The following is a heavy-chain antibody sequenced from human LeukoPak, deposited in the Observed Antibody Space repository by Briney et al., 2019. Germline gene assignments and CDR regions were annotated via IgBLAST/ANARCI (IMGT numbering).Heavy chain of an antibody. CDR1: DGSISSYY. J-gene: IGHJ4*02. D-gene: IGHD2-8*01. Sequence: SETLSLTCTVSDGSISSYYWSWIRQPAGKGLEWIGRISSSGSTNYNPSLKSRVTMSIDTSKNQFSLKLSSVTAADTAVYYCARFYVRYLDYWGQGTLVTVSS. V-gene: IGHV4-4*07. CDR2: ISSSGST. CDR3: ARFYVRYLDY.